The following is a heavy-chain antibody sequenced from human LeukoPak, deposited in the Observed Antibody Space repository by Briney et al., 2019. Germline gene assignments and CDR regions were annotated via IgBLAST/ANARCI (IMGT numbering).Heavy chain of an antibody. CDR1: GFTFSSYA. Sequence: PGGSLRLSCAASGFTFSSYAMSWVRQAPGKGLEWVSAISGSGGSTYYADSVKGRFTISRDNSKNTLYLQMNSLRAEDTAVYYCAKDAGVRIYYDSSGYGPDAFDIWGQGTMVTVSS. D-gene: IGHD3-22*01. CDR3: AKDAGVRIYYDSSGYGPDAFDI. V-gene: IGHV3-23*01. J-gene: IGHJ3*02. CDR2: ISGSGGST.